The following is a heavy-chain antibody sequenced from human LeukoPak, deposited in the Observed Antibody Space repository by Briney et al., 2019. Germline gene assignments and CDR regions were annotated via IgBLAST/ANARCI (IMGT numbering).Heavy chain of an antibody. J-gene: IGHJ5*02. CDR1: GYTFTSYD. Sequence: GASVKVSCKASGYTFTSYDINWVRQATGQGLEWMGWISAYNGNTNYAQKLQGRVTMTTDTSTSTAYMELRSLRSDDTAVYYCARSILLWFGENWFDPWGQGTLVTVSS. CDR3: ARSILLWFGENWFDP. CDR2: ISAYNGNT. V-gene: IGHV1-18*01. D-gene: IGHD3-10*01.